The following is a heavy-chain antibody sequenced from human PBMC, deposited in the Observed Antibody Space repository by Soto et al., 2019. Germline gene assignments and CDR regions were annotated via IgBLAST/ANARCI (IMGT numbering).Heavy chain of an antibody. CDR1: GGSISSYY. V-gene: IGHV4-59*01. Sequence: PSETLSLTCTVSGGSISSYYWSWIRQPPGKGLEWIGYIYYSGSTNYNPSLKSRVTISVDTSKNQFSLKLRSVTAADTAVYYCEREKGGKYSFDYSGQGTLVTVS. J-gene: IGHJ4*02. D-gene: IGHD3-16*01. CDR3: EREKGGKYSFDY. CDR2: IYYSGST.